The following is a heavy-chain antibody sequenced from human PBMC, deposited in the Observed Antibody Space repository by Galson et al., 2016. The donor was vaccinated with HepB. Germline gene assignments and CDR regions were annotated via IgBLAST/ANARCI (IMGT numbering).Heavy chain of an antibody. CDR3: AKDSSSAL. CDR2: IKEDGSAK. V-gene: IGHV3-7*01. J-gene: IGHJ2*01. Sequence: SLRLSCAASAFTFNSYWMSWVRQAPGKGLEWVAYIKEDGSAKYHVDSVKGRFTISRNNAKNSLYLQMNSLRAEDTAVYYCAKDSSSALWGRGSLVTVSS. D-gene: IGHD6-6*01. CDR1: AFTFNSYW.